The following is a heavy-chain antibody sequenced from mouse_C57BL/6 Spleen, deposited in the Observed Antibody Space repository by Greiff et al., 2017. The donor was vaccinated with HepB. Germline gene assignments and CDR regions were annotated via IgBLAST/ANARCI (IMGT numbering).Heavy chain of an antibody. V-gene: IGHV7-1*01. CDR3: ARRGYSNYFDY. Sequence: EVQLVESGGGLVQSGRSLRLSCATSGFTFSDFYTEWVRQAPGKGLEWIAASRNKANDYTTEYNASVKGRFIVSRDTSQSILYLQMNALRAEDTAIYYCARRGYSNYFDYWGQGTTLTVSS. J-gene: IGHJ2*01. CDR1: GFTFSDFY. CDR2: SRNKANDYTT. D-gene: IGHD2-5*01.